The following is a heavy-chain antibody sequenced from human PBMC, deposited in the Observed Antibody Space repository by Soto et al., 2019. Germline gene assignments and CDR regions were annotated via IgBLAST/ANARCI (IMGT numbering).Heavy chain of an antibody. V-gene: IGHV1-69*02. CDR2: IIPILGMA. J-gene: IGHJ4*02. CDR1: GGTFSSYT. D-gene: IGHD2-21*02. CDR3: ARDDGLAYCGGDCYS. Sequence: QVQLVQSGAEVKKPGSSVKVSCKASGGTFSSYTISWGRQAPGQGLEWMGRIIPILGMANYAQKFQGRVTITADKSTSTAYMELSSLSSEDTVVYYCARDDGLAYCGGDCYSWGQGALVTVSS.